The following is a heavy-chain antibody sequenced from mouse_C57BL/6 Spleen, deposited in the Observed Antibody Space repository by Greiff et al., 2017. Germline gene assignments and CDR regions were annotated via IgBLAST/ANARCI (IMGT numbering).Heavy chain of an antibody. Sequence: VQLQESGPGLVQPSQSLSITCTVSGFSLTSYGVHWVRQSPGKGLEWLGVIWRGGSTDYNAAFMSRLSITKDNSESQVFFRLTILQSDVTAISYCSKTLYCNGFAYWGQGTLVTVSA. D-gene: IGHD2-1*01. V-gene: IGHV2-5*01. CDR2: IWRGGST. CDR1: GFSLTSYG. J-gene: IGHJ3*01. CDR3: SKTLYCNGFAY.